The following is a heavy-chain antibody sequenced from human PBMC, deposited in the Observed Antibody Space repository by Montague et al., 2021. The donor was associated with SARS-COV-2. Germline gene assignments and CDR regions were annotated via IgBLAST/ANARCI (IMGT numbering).Heavy chain of an antibody. CDR2: ISATSRTI. V-gene: IGHV3-48*04. J-gene: IGHJ6*02. CDR3: VRDPATGMDV. Sequence: SLRLSWAASEFTFSDYGINWVRQAPGMGLEWFSYISATSRTIYYADSVKGRFTVSRDNAKNSLYLQMNSLRAEDTALYYCVRDPATGMDVWGLGTMVTVSS. CDR1: EFTFSDYG.